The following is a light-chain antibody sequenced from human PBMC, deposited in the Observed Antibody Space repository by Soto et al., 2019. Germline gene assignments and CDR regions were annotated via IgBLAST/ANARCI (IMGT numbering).Light chain of an antibody. CDR3: QQYNSYSYT. CDR1: QSIGSW. J-gene: IGKJ2*01. CDR2: DAS. V-gene: IGKV1-5*01. Sequence: DIPMTQSPSTLSASVGDRVTITCRASQSIGSWLAWYQQQPGKAPKLLIYDASTLESGVPSRFSGSGSGTEFTLTISSLQFDDSATYYCQQYNSYSYTFGQVTKLEIK.